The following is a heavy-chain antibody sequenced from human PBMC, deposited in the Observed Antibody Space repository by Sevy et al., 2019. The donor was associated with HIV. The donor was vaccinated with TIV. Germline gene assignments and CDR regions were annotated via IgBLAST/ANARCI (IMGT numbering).Heavy chain of an antibody. D-gene: IGHD3-10*01. CDR3: ARGIGRRVYYGSGTGPDAFDI. CDR2: IYSGGST. J-gene: IGHJ3*02. Sequence: GGSLRLSCAASGFTVSSNYMSWVRQAPGKGLEWVSVIYSGGSTYYADSVKGRFTISRDNSKNTLYLQTNGLRAEDTAVYYCARGIGRRVYYGSGTGPDAFDIWGQGTMVTVSS. CDR1: GFTVSSNY. V-gene: IGHV3-53*01.